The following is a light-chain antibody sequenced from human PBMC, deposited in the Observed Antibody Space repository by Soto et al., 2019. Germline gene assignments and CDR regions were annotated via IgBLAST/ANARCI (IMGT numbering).Light chain of an antibody. J-gene: IGKJ5*01. Sequence: IVMTQSPVSLPVTPGEPASISCGSSQSLLHSSGNNCLDWYLQKPGQSPQLLIYLGSNRASGVPDRFSGSGSGTDITLKISSVEAEDVGVYYCMQGQQSPVTFGKGTRLEIK. CDR3: MQGQQSPVT. CDR1: QSLLHSSGNNC. CDR2: LGS. V-gene: IGKV2-28*01.